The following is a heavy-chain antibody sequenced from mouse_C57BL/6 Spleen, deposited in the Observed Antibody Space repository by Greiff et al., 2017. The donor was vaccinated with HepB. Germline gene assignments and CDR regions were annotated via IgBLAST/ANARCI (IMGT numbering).Heavy chain of an antibody. CDR2: IDPNSGGT. V-gene: IGHV1-72*01. CDR1: GYTFTSYW. CDR3: ARSCYSRDYRRGYFDL. D-gene: IGHD1-1*01. J-gene: IGHJ1*03. Sequence: VQLQQSGAELVKPGASVKLSCKASGYTFTSYWMHWVKQRPGRGLEWIGRIDPNSGGTKYNEKFKSKATLTVDKPSSTAYMQLSSLTSEDSAVYYCARSCYSRDYRRGYFDLWGTGTTVTVSS.